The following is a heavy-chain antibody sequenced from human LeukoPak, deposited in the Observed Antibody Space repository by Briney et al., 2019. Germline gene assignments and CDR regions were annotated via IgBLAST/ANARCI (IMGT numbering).Heavy chain of an antibody. CDR3: ARGRTRDGYNYRMGYYFDY. D-gene: IGHD5-12*01. J-gene: IGHJ4*02. CDR2: IYYSGST. CDR1: GGSISSYY. Sequence: SETLSLTCTVSGGSISSYYWSWIRQPPGKGLEWIGYIYYSGSTNYNPSLKSRVTISVDTSKNQFSLKLSSVTAADTAVYYCARGRTRDGYNYRMGYYFDYWGQGTLVTVSS. V-gene: IGHV4-59*12.